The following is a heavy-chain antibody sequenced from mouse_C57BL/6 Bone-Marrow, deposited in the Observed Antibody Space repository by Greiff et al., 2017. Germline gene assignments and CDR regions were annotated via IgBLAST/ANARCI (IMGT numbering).Heavy chain of an antibody. CDR2: INPNNGGT. D-gene: IGHD1-1*01. J-gene: IGHJ4*01. CDR1: GYTFTDYY. Sequence: EVQLQQSGPELVKPGASVKISCKASGYTFTDYYMNWVKQSHGKSLEWIGDINPNNGGTSYNQKFKGKATLTVDKSSSTAYMELRSLTSEDSAVYYCARGGSNYLYYYAMDYWGQGTSVTVSS. V-gene: IGHV1-26*01. CDR3: ARGGSNYLYYYAMDY.